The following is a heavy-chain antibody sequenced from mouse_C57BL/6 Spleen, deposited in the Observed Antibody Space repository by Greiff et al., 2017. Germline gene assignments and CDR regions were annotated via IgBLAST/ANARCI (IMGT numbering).Heavy chain of an antibody. Sequence: VKLVESGPELVKPGASVKISCKASGYAFSSSWMNWVKQRPGKGLEWIGRIYPGDGDTNYNGKFKGKATLTADKSSSTAYMQLSSLTSEDSAVYFCASSQALYGSSYFDYWGQGTTLTVSS. V-gene: IGHV1-82*01. CDR3: ASSQALYGSSYFDY. D-gene: IGHD1-1*01. CDR2: IYPGDGDT. J-gene: IGHJ2*01. CDR1: GYAFSSSW.